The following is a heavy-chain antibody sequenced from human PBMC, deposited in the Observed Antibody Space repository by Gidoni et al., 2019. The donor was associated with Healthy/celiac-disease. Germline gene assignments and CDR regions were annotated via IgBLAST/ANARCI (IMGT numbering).Heavy chain of an antibody. J-gene: IGHJ6*02. D-gene: IGHD3-3*01. CDR1: GGTFSSYA. CDR2: IIPIFGTA. V-gene: IGHV1-69*01. Sequence: QVQLVQSGAEVKKPGSSVKVSCKASGGTFSSYALSWVRQAPGQGLEWMGGIIPIFGTANYAQKFQGRVTITADESTSTAYMELSSLRSEDTAVYYCARPDYDFWSGPSNYYYYGMDVWGQGTTVTVSS. CDR3: ARPDYDFWSGPSNYYYYGMDV.